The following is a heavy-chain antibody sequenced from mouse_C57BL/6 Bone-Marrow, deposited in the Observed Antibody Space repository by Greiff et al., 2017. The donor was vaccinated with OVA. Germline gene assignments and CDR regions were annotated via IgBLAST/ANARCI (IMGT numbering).Heavy chain of an antibody. CDR3: ARYRGREAVDYFDY. CDR1: GFTFTNYY. D-gene: IGHD3-3*01. V-gene: IGHV7-3*01. Sequence: EVHLVESGGGLVQPGDSLSLSCAASGFTFTNYYMSWVRQPPGKALEWLAFIRNKPNGSTTEYSASVKGRFTISRDHAKSILYLQMKAMRAKDSATDYCARYRGREAVDYFDYWGQGTAVTVSA. CDR2: IRNKPNGSTT. J-gene: IGHJ2*01.